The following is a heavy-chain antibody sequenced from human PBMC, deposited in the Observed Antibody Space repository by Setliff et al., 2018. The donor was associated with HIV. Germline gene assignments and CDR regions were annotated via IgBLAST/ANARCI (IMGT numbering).Heavy chain of an antibody. J-gene: IGHJ5*02. Sequence: SETLSLTCAVSGGSISSSNWWSWVRQPPGKGLEWIGEIYHSGSTNYNPSLKSRVTISVDPSKNQFSLKLSSVTAADTAVYYCARSEGIAWFDPWGQGTLVTVSS. V-gene: IGHV4-4*02. CDR3: ARSEGIAWFDP. CDR2: IYHSGST. D-gene: IGHD3-3*01. CDR1: GGSISSSNW.